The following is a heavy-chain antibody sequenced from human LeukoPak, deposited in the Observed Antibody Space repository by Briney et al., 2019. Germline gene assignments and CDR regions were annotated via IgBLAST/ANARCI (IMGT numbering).Heavy chain of an antibody. CDR2: IYYSGST. CDR3: ARARGARITMIVVVDYFDY. CDR1: GGSISSYY. V-gene: IGHV4-59*01. Sequence: KPSETLSLTCTVSGGSISSYYWSWIRQPPGKGLEWIGYIYYSGSTTYNPSLKSRVTISVDTSKNQFSLKLSSVTAADTAVYYCARARGARITMIVVVDYFDYWGQGTLVTVSS. J-gene: IGHJ4*02. D-gene: IGHD3-22*01.